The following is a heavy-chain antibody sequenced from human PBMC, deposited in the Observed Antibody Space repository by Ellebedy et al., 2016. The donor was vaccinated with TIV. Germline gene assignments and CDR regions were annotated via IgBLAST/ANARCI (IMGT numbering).Heavy chain of an antibody. D-gene: IGHD3-10*02. CDR1: GFTFSSYG. CDR3: ARDRGDGGFMFAFGFQH. Sequence: GESLKISCAASGFTFSSYGMHWVRQAPGKGLEWVAVIWYDGSNKYYADSVKGRFTISRDNSKNTLYLQMNSLRAEDTAVYYCARDRGDGGFMFAFGFQHWGQGTLVTVSS. V-gene: IGHV3-33*01. J-gene: IGHJ1*01. CDR2: IWYDGSNK.